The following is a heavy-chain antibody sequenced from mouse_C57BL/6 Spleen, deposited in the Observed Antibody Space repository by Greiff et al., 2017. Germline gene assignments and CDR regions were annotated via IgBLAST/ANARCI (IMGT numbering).Heavy chain of an antibody. CDR3: AREGGLLRSFDY. CDR1: GYSITSCYY. J-gene: IGHJ2*01. CDR2: ISYDGSN. Sequence: EVKLQESGPGLVKPSQSLSLTCSVTGYSITSCYYWNWIRQFPGNKLEWMGYISYDGSNNYNPTLKNRIPITRDTSKNQFFLKLTSVTTEDTATYYCAREGGLLRSFDYWGQGTTLTVSS. D-gene: IGHD1-1*01. V-gene: IGHV3-6*01.